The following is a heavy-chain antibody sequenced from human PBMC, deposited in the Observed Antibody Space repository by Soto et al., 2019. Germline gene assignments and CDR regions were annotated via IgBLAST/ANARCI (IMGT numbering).Heavy chain of an antibody. CDR3: ARDQAGYYYDSSGYYPNDY. V-gene: IGHV1-18*01. CDR1: GYTFTSYG. Sequence: VASVKVSCKASGYTFTSYGISWVRQAPGQGLEWMGWIRAYNGNTNYAQKLQGRVTMTTDTSTSTAYMELRSLRSDDTAVYYCARDQAGYYYDSSGYYPNDYWGQGTLVTVSS. CDR2: IRAYNGNT. J-gene: IGHJ4*02. D-gene: IGHD3-22*01.